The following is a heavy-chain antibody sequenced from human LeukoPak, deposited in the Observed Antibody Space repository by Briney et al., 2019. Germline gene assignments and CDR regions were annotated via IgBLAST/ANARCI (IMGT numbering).Heavy chain of an antibody. CDR1: GFIFSSYD. Sequence: GGPLRLSCAASGFIFSSYDFNWVRQAPGKGLEWVANIKQDGSEKYYVDSVKGRFTISRDNAKNSLYLQMNSLRAEDTAVYYCAREPSGSYYDWFDPWGQGTLVTVSS. CDR3: AREPSGSYYDWFDP. D-gene: IGHD1-26*01. J-gene: IGHJ5*02. V-gene: IGHV3-7*01. CDR2: IKQDGSEK.